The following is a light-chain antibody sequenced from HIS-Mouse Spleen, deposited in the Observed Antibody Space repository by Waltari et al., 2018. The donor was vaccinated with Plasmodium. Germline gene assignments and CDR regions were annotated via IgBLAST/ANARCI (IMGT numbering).Light chain of an antibody. CDR3: CSYAGSSTNWV. CDR2: EGS. J-gene: IGLJ3*02. V-gene: IGLV2-23*01. Sequence: QSALTQPASVSGSPGQSITISCTGTSSDVGMYNLVSWYQQHPGKAPRLIIYEGSKRPSGACNLFSGAKSGNTASLTSSGLQAEDEADYYCCSYAGSSTNWVFGGGTKLTVL. CDR1: SSDVGMYNL.